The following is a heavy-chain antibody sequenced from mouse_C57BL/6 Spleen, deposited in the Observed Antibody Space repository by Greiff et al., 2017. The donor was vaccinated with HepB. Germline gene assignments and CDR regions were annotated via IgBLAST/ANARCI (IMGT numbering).Heavy chain of an antibody. CDR1: GYTFTSYW. Sequence: QVQLQQPGAELVRPGSSVKLSCKASGYTFTSYWMDWVKQRPGQGLEWIGNIYPSDSETHYNQKFKDKATLTVDKSSSTAYMQLSSLTSEDSAVYYYARFDYDGVDDWGQGTTLTVSS. V-gene: IGHV1-61*01. CDR3: ARFDYDGVDD. D-gene: IGHD2-4*01. J-gene: IGHJ2*01. CDR2: IYPSDSET.